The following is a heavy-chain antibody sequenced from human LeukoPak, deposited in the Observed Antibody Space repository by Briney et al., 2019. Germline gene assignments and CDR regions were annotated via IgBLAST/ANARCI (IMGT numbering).Heavy chain of an antibody. CDR1: GFNFDQYA. V-gene: IGHV3-9*01. J-gene: IGHJ4*02. D-gene: IGHD7-27*01. CDR3: VRSVGSDWGHFDF. Sequence: GGSLRLSCAASGFNFDQYAMFWVRQAPGKGLEWVTGITWNSGTIAYADSVKGRFTISRDNAKSSLSLQMNSLRTEDTALYYCVRSVGSDWGHFDFRGQGTLVAVSS. CDR2: ITWNSGTI.